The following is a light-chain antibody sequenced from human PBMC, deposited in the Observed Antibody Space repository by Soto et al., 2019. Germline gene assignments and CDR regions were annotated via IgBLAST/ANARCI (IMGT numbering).Light chain of an antibody. J-gene: IGLJ1*01. CDR3: SSYKTSASLAYF. Sequence: QSVLTQPASVSGSPGQSITISCTGTSRDVGGYNYVSWYQHHPGKAPKVIIYDVNNRPSGVSNRFSGSKSGNTASLTITGLQPEDESDYYCSSYKTSASLAYFFGPGTKVTAL. CDR2: DVN. CDR1: SRDVGGYNY. V-gene: IGLV2-14*03.